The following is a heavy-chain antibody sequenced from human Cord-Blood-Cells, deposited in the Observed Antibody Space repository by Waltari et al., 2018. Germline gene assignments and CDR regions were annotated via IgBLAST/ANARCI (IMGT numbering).Heavy chain of an antibody. J-gene: IGHJ5*02. D-gene: IGHD6-13*01. V-gene: IGHV4-39*01. CDR2: IYYSGRT. CDR1: GGSISSSSSY. CDR3: ASQAGYNWFDP. Sequence: QLQLQESGPGLVKPSETLSHTCTVSGGSISSSSSYWGWIRQPPGKGLEWIGSIYYSGRTYYNPSLKSRVTISVDTSKNQFSLKLSSVTAADTAVYYCASQAGYNWFDPWGQGTLVTVSS.